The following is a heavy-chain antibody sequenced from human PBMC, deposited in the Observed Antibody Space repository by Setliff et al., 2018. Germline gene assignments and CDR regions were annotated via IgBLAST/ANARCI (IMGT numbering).Heavy chain of an antibody. V-gene: IGHV3-73*01. CDR1: GFSFSGSA. Sequence: LGESLKISCAASGFSFSGSAVYWVRQASVKGLEWIGRIRGRTDNYATAYAASVRGRFTISRDDSKNTAYLQMNSLKTEDTAVYYCTFARDGYDVFDIWGHGTMVTVSS. CDR2: IRGRTDNYAT. CDR3: TFARDGYDVFDI. J-gene: IGHJ3*02. D-gene: IGHD5-18*01.